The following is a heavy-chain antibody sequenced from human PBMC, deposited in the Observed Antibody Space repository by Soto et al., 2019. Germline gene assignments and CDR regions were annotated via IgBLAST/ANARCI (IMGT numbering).Heavy chain of an antibody. CDR2: FDPEDGET. V-gene: IGHV1-24*01. CDR1: GYTLTELS. D-gene: IGHD3-22*01. Sequence: ASVKVSCKVSGYTLTELSMHWVRQAPGKGLEWMGGFDPEDGETIYAQKFQGRVTMTEDTSTDTAYMELSSLRSEDTAVYYCATGGSMIVGNTNAFDIWGQGTMVTVSS. J-gene: IGHJ3*02. CDR3: ATGGSMIVGNTNAFDI.